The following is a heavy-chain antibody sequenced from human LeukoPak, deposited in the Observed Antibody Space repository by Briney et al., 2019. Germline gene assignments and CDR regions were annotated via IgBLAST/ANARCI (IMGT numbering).Heavy chain of an antibody. CDR3: ATEKSPYCSSTSCYFLENWFDP. J-gene: IGHJ5*02. V-gene: IGHV1-2*02. CDR2: INPNSGGT. Sequence: ASVKVSCKASGYTFTRYYMHWVRQAPGQGLEWMGWINPNSGGTNYAQKFQGRDTNTRDTSISTAYMELSRVQSADTAVYYCATEKSPYCSSTSCYFLENWFDPWGQGTLVTVSS. CDR1: GYTFTRYY. D-gene: IGHD2-2*01.